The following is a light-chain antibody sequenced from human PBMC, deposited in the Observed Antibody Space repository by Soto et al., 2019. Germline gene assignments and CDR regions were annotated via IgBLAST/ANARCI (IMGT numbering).Light chain of an antibody. CDR3: QHYKT. CDR2: DSS. V-gene: IGKV3-11*01. J-gene: IGKJ1*01. CDR1: QSVSSY. Sequence: EIVLTQFPATLSLSPGEGATLSCRASQSVSSYLAWYQQKRGQAPRLLIYDSSNRATGIPARFSGSGSGTDFSLIISSLEPEDFGTYYCQHYKTFGQGTKVEIK.